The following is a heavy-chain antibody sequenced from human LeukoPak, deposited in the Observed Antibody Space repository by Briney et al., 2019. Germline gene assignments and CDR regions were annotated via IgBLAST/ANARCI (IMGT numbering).Heavy chain of an antibody. CDR1: GGSISSYY. CDR3: ARGNGATSWFDP. Sequence: SETLSLTCTVSGGSISSYYWSWIRQPPGKGLEWIGYIYTSGSTKYNPSLKSRVTISVDTSKNQFSLKLSSVTAADTAVYYCARGNGATSWFDPWGQGTLVTVSS. V-gene: IGHV4-4*09. CDR2: IYTSGST. J-gene: IGHJ5*02. D-gene: IGHD1-26*01.